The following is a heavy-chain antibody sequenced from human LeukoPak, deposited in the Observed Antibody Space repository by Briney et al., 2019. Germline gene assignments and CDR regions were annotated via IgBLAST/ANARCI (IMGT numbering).Heavy chain of an antibody. CDR3: AAAGLGVAHWIDY. D-gene: IGHD1-1*01. J-gene: IGHJ4*02. Sequence: GGSLRLSCAASGFTFSSYAMHWVRQAPGKGLEWLAWLPYDGSYNLTAASLKGRFAISKDISTNTLYLDMDSLTAEDTAVYYCAAAGLGVAHWIDYWGQGTLVTVSS. CDR1: GFTFSSYA. CDR2: LPYDGSYN. V-gene: IGHV3-30*09.